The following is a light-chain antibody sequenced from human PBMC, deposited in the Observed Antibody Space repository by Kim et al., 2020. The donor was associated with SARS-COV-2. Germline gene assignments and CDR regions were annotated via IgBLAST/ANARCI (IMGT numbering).Light chain of an antibody. V-gene: IGLV3-21*04. CDR2: YDS. CDR3: QVWDSSSDHRV. CDR1: NIGSKS. Sequence: APGKTARITCGGNNIGSKSVNWYQQKPGQAPVLVIYYDSDRPSGIPERFSGSNSGNTATLTISRVEAGDEADDYCQVWDSSSDHRVFGGGTQLTVL. J-gene: IGLJ3*02.